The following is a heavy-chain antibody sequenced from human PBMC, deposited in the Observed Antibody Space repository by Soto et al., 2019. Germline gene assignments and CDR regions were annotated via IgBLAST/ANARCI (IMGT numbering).Heavy chain of an antibody. V-gene: IGHV3-30*18. CDR2: ISYDGSNK. J-gene: IGHJ5*02. D-gene: IGHD3-10*01. CDR3: AKAPKGPQKAGSGSYPWFDP. CDR1: GFTFSSYG. Sequence: GGSLRLSCAASGFTFSSYGMHWVRQAPGKGLEWVAVISYDGSNKYYADSVKGRFTISRDNSKNTLYLQMNSLRAEDTAVYYCAKAPKGPQKAGSGSYPWFDPWGQGALVTVSS.